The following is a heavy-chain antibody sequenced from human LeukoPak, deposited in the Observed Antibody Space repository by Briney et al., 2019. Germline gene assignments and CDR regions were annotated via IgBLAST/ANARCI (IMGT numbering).Heavy chain of an antibody. Sequence: RGESLKISCKGSGYNFASYWIGWVRQMPGKGLEWMGNINPGDSDTRYSPSFQGQVTMTVDKSINTAYLYWSSLRASDTAMYYCTRYQVPPGRDYFDYWGQGTLVTVSS. CDR1: GYNFASYW. V-gene: IGHV5-51*01. CDR2: INPGDSDT. D-gene: IGHD2-2*01. J-gene: IGHJ4*02. CDR3: TRYQVPPGRDYFDY.